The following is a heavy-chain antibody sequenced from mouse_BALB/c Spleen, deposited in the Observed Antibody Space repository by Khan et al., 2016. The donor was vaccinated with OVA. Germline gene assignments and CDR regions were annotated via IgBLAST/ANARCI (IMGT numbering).Heavy chain of an antibody. V-gene: IGHV14-3*02. CDR3: ASPNCVVY. D-gene: IGHD4-1*01. Sequence: VQLQQSGAELVKPGASVKLSCTASGFNIKDTYMHWVKQRPEQGLEWIGRIDPLIGDTQYDPNFQAKATITADTSSNTAYLQLSSLTSEDSAVYYCASPNCVVYGGQGTLVTVSA. CDR2: IDPLIGDT. CDR1: GFNIKDTY. J-gene: IGHJ3*01.